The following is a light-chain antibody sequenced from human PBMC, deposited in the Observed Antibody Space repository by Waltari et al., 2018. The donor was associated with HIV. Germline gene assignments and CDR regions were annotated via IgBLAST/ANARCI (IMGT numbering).Light chain of an antibody. CDR3: LHFGSSHLT. Sequence: EIVLTQSPGTLSLSPGERGTLSCRASQSVSSSYLAWYQQKPGQAPRLLIYGASSRATGIPDRFSGSGSGTDFTLSISGLEPEDFAVYYCLHFGSSHLTFGGGTKVEIK. V-gene: IGKV3-20*01. J-gene: IGKJ4*01. CDR2: GAS. CDR1: QSVSSSY.